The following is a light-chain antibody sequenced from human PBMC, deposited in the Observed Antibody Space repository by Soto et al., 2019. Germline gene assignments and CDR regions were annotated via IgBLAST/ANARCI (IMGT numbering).Light chain of an antibody. CDR2: GAS. J-gene: IGKJ3*01. Sequence: ESGLTQSPGTLSLSPGERATLSCRASQGVTPAYFAWYQHKPGQAPSLLIYGASNRATGIPDRFSGSRSGTDFTLTISRLEPEDFAVYSCQQCGGSTLCTFGPGNRVDFK. CDR1: QGVTPAY. V-gene: IGKV3-20*01. CDR3: QQCGGSTLCT.